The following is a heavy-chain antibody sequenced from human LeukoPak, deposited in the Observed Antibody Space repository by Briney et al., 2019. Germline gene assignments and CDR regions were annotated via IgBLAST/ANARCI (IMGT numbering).Heavy chain of an antibody. CDR1: GFTFSSYG. J-gene: IGHJ4*02. V-gene: IGHV3-30*02. CDR2: IRYDGSNK. CDR3: ARAPSGLLLSLCYFDY. Sequence: GGSLRLSCAASGFTFSSYGMHWVRQAPGKGLEWVAFIRYDGSNKYYADSVKGRFTISRDNSKNTLYLQMNSLRAEDTAVYYCARAPSGLLLSLCYFDYWGQGTLVTVSS. D-gene: IGHD3-22*01.